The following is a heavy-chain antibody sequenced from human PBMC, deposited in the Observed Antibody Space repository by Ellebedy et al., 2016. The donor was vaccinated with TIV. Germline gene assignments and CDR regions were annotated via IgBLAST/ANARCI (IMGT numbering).Heavy chain of an antibody. J-gene: IGHJ5*02. V-gene: IGHV1-69*04. CDR1: GGTFSTYG. Sequence: ASVKVSCKASGGTFSTYGISWSWVRQAPGQGLEWMGRIIPVLGMTNYAQKFQGRVTITADRSTSIAYMEMSSLRSEDTAVYYCARDRDGDPLDLWGQGTLVTVSS. CDR3: ARDRDGDPLDL. D-gene: IGHD4-17*01. CDR2: IIPVLGMT.